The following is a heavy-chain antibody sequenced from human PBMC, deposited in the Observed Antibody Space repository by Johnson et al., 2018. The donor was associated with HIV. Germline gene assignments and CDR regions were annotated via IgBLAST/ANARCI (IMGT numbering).Heavy chain of an antibody. V-gene: IGHV3-66*01. D-gene: IGHD2-21*01. CDR3: ARGIGDEYAFDI. CDR2: IYATNNT. J-gene: IGHJ3*02. Sequence: VQLVESGGGLVQPGGSLRLSCASSGFSVSDNYVSWVRQAPGKGLEWVSVIYATNNTYYGDSVKGRFILSRYNSKNTLYLQMNSLRVEDTALYYCARGIGDEYAFDIWGQGTMVTVSS. CDR1: GFSVSDNY.